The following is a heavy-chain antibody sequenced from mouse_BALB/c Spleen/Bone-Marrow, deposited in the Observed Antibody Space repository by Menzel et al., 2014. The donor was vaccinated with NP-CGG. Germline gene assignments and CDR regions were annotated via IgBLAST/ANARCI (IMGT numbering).Heavy chain of an antibody. CDR3: AREEYGIYDRFFDY. J-gene: IGHJ2*01. D-gene: IGHD2-10*02. Sequence: VKVVESGAELVRPGTSVKISCKASGYTFANYWLGWLKQRPGHGLEWIGEIYPGGGYINYNEKFKGKATLTADTSSSTAYMRLSSLTSEESAVYFCAREEYGIYDRFFDYWGQGTTLTVSS. V-gene: IGHV1-63*02. CDR1: GYTFANYW. CDR2: IYPGGGYI.